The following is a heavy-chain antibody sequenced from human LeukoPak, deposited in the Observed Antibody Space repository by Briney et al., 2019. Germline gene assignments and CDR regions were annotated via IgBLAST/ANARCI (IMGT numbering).Heavy chain of an antibody. CDR2: IFSNDEK. D-gene: IGHD4-17*01. V-gene: IGHV2-26*01. CDR3: ARNDYGLDAFDI. Sequence: ETLSLTCSVSGASINSHYWSWIRQPPGKALEWLAHIFSNDEKSYSTSLKSRLTISKDTSKSQVVLTMTNMDPVDTATYYCARNDYGLDAFDIWGQGTMVTVSS. CDR1: GASINSHYW. J-gene: IGHJ3*02.